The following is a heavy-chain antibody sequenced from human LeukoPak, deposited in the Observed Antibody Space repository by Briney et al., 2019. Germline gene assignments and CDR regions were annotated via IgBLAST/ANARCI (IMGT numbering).Heavy chain of an antibody. CDR1: GFTVSSNY. CDR3: ATEYCSSTSCYVGHYYYGMDV. V-gene: IGHV3-53*01. CDR2: IYSGGST. J-gene: IGHJ6*02. D-gene: IGHD2-2*01. Sequence: GGSLRLSCAASGFTVSSNYMSWVRQAPGKGLEWVSVIYSGGSTYYADSVKGRFTISRDNSKNTLYLQMNSLRAEDPAVYYCATEYCSSTSCYVGHYYYGMDVWGQGTTVTVSS.